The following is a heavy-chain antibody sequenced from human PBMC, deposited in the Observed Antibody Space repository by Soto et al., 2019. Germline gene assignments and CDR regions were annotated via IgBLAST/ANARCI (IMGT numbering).Heavy chain of an antibody. CDR2: IIPMFGRA. Sequence: ASVKVSCKASGGTFSSYAISWVRQAPGQGLGWMGGIIPMFGRANYAQKFQGRVTITADESTSTAYMELSSLRSEDTAVYFCAREYNWNDVRYGMDVWGQGTTVTVSS. CDR3: AREYNWNDVRYGMDV. V-gene: IGHV1-69*13. J-gene: IGHJ6*02. D-gene: IGHD1-20*01. CDR1: GGTFSSYA.